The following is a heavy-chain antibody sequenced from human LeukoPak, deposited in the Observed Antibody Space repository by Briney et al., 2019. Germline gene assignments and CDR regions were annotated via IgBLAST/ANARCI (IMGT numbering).Heavy chain of an antibody. Sequence: GGSLSLSCAASGFTFSSYAMSWVRQAPGKGLEWVSAISGSGGSTYYADSVKGRFTISRDNSKNTLYLQMNSLRAEDTAVYYCAKGKSVVVVAAIGYWGQGTLVTVSS. CDR1: GFTFSSYA. J-gene: IGHJ4*02. CDR3: AKGKSVVVVAAIGY. D-gene: IGHD2-15*01. CDR2: ISGSGGST. V-gene: IGHV3-23*01.